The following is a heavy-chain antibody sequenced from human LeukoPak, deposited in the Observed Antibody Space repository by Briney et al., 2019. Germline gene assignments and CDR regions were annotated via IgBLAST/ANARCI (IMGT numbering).Heavy chain of an antibody. CDR2: ISWDDDST. J-gene: IGHJ4*02. CDR1: GFNVDDFA. Sequence: PGGSLRLSRAASGFNVDDFAMHWVRQTPGKGLEWVAAISWDDDSTYYVDSVKGRFTISRDNSKNSLYLQMNSLRSDDTALYYCARGLGGLDWGQGTLVTVSS. D-gene: IGHD3-10*01. CDR3: ARGLGGLD. V-gene: IGHV3-43D*04.